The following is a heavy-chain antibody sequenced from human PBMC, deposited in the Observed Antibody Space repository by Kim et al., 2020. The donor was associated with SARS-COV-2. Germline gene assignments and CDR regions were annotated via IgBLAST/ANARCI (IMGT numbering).Heavy chain of an antibody. CDR1: GYTFTSYG. Sequence: ASVKVSCKASGYTFTSYGISWVRQAPGQGLEWMGWISAYNGNTNYAQKLQGRVTMTTDTSTSTAYMELRSLRSDDTAVYYCARGGLYITMVQGASFRPNYYYGMDVWGQGTTVTVSS. J-gene: IGHJ6*02. D-gene: IGHD3-10*01. CDR3: ARGGLYITMVQGASFRPNYYYGMDV. V-gene: IGHV1-18*01. CDR2: ISAYNGNT.